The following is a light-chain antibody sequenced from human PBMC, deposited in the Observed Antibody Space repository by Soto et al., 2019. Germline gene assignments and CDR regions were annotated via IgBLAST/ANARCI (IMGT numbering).Light chain of an antibody. CDR3: QQYATSPYT. CDR2: GAS. Sequence: EIVLTQSPGTLSLSPGGIATLSFSASQSVWKDYLAWYQQKPGQAPRLLVYGASSRAAGIPDRFSGSGSGTDFTLTISRLEPEDFAMYFCQQYATSPYTFGGGTKVDIK. CDR1: QSVWKDY. V-gene: IGKV3-20*01. J-gene: IGKJ4*01.